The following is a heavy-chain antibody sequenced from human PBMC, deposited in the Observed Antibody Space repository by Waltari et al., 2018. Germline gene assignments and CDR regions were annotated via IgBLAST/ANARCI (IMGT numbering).Heavy chain of an antibody. CDR2: INHSGST. J-gene: IGHJ5*02. V-gene: IGHV4-34*01. CDR3: ARRGWFDP. Sequence: QVQLQQWGAGLLKPSETLSLTCAVYGGSFSGYYWSWIRQPPGKGLEWIGEINHSGSTNYNPSLKSRVTISVDTSKNQFSLKLSSMTAADTAVYYCARRGWFDPWGQGTLVTVSS. CDR1: GGSFSGYY.